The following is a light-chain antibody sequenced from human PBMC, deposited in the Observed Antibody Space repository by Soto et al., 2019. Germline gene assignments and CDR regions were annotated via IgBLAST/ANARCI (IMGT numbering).Light chain of an antibody. CDR3: QQYDNSPLT. CDR1: QSVSSSY. Sequence: DIVLTQSPGTLSLSPGERAALSCRASQSVSSSYLAWYQQKPGQAPRLLIYGASNRATGIADRFSGSGSGTDFTLTISRLEPEDFAVDYCQQYDNSPLTFGGGTKVEIK. CDR2: GAS. J-gene: IGKJ4*01. V-gene: IGKV3-20*01.